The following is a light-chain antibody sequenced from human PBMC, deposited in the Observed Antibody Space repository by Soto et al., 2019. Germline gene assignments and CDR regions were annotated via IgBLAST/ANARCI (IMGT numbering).Light chain of an antibody. CDR1: QSVSSN. V-gene: IGKV3-15*01. CDR2: GAS. Sequence: IVMTQSPATLSVSPGERATLSSRASQSVSSNLAWYQQKPGQAPRLLIYGASTRATGIPARFSGSGSGTEFTLTISSLQSEDFAVYYCQQYNNWPPYTFGQGTKLEI. CDR3: QQYNNWPPYT. J-gene: IGKJ2*01.